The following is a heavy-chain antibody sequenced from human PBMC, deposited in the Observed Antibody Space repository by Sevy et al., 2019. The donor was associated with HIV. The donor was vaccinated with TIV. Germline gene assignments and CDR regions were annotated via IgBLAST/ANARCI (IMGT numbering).Heavy chain of an antibody. CDR1: GGSFSGYY. V-gene: IGHV4-34*01. CDR3: ARGSNGSLSSTSCYVDY. J-gene: IGHJ4*02. D-gene: IGHD2-2*01. Sequence: SETLSLTRAVYGGSFSGYYWSWIRQPPGKGLEWIGEINHSGSTNYNPSLKSRVTISVDTSKNQFSLKLSSVTAADTAVYYCARGSNGSLSSTSCYVDYWGQGTLVTVSS. CDR2: INHSGST.